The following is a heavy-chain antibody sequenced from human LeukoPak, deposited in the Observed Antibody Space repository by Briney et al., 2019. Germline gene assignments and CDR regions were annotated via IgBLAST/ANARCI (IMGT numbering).Heavy chain of an antibody. D-gene: IGHD3-22*01. CDR1: GGSISSYY. CDR2: IYYSGST. V-gene: IGHV4-59*01. J-gene: IGHJ4*02. CDR3: ARLGRSGYYFDY. Sequence: SETLSLTCTVSGGSISSYYWSWIRQPPGKGLEWIGYIYYSGSTDYNPSLKSRVTMSVATSKNQFSLRLSSVTAADPAVYHCARLGRSGYYFDYWGQGLLVTVSS.